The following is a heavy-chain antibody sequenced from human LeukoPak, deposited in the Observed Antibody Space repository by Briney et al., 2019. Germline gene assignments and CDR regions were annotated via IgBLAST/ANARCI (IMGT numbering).Heavy chain of an antibody. J-gene: IGHJ4*02. Sequence: GESLKISCKGSGYSFTSYWIGWVRQMPGKGLEWMGIIYPGDSDTRYSPSFQGQVTISADKSISTAYLQWSSLKASDTATYYCAVQGDGYNYYPPYFDYWGQGTLVTVSS. CDR2: IYPGDSDT. D-gene: IGHD5-24*01. CDR1: GYSFTSYW. CDR3: AVQGDGYNYYPPYFDY. V-gene: IGHV5-51*01.